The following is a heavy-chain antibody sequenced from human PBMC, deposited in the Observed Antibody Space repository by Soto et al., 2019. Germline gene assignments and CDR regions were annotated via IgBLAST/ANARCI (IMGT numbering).Heavy chain of an antibody. CDR2: INHSGSS. Sequence: SETLSLTCAVSGESFIGYYWSWIRQPPGKGLEWIGEINHSGSSNYNPSLKSRVTISVVTSKNQFSLKLSSVTAADTAVYYCARFRVSYGTSFFDYWGQGTLVTVSS. J-gene: IGHJ4*02. CDR1: GESFIGYY. D-gene: IGHD2-2*01. CDR3: ARFRVSYGTSFFDY. V-gene: IGHV4-34*01.